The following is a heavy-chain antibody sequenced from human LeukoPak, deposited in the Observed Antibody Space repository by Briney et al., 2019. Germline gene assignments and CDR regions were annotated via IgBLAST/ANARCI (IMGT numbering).Heavy chain of an antibody. Sequence: GGSLRLSCAASGFTFRTYWMHWVRQAPGKGLLWLSRINTDGSGTIYADSVKGRFTISRDNANNTLYLQMNSLRAEDTALYYCARAKPGGNWFDPWGQGTLVTVSS. D-gene: IGHD3-16*01. CDR3: ARAKPGGNWFDP. V-gene: IGHV3-74*01. J-gene: IGHJ5*02. CDR2: INTDGSGT. CDR1: GFTFRTYW.